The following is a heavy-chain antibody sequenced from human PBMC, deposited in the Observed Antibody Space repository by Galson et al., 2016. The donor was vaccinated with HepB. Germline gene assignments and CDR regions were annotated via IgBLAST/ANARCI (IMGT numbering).Heavy chain of an antibody. CDR1: GFTFSSHW. V-gene: IGHV3-7*03. CDR2: IKQDGSER. Sequence: SLRLSCAASGFTFSSHWMSWVHQAPGKGLEWVANIKQDGSERYYVDSVKGRFTISADQSITTAYLQWSSLKASDTAMYYCARPGRYYDSSGYYTSDAFDIWGQGTMVTVSS. CDR3: ARPGRYYDSSGYYTSDAFDI. D-gene: IGHD3-22*01. J-gene: IGHJ3*02.